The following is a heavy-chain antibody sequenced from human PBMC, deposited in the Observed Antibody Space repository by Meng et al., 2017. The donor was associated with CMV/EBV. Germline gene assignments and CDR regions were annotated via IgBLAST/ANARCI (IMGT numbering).Heavy chain of an antibody. D-gene: IGHD1-26*01. Sequence: ASVKVSCKASGYTFTGYYMHWVRQAPGQGLEWMGWINPNSGGTNYAQKFQGRVTMTRDTSISTAYMELSRLRSDDTAVYYCAKTSGSYGGGFDYWGQGTLVTSPQ. CDR1: GYTFTGYY. J-gene: IGHJ4*02. CDR2: INPNSGGT. CDR3: AKTSGSYGGGFDY. V-gene: IGHV1-2*02.